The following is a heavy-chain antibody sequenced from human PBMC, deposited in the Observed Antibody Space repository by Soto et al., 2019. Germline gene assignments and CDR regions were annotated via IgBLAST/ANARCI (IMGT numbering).Heavy chain of an antibody. CDR2: INPSAGST. CDR1: GYTFTSYY. D-gene: IGHD2-15*01. CDR3: ARDYCSAGSCSGMDV. V-gene: IGHV1-46*03. J-gene: IGHJ6*02. Sequence: QVQLVQSGAEVKKPGASVKVSCKASGYTFTSYYMHWVRQAPGQGLEWMGIINPSAGSTSYAQKFQGRVTMTRDTSTSTVYMELSSLTSEDTAVYYCARDYCSAGSCSGMDVWGQGTTVTVSS.